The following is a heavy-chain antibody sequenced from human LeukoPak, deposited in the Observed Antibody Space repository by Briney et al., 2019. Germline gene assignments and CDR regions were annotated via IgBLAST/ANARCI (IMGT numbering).Heavy chain of an antibody. J-gene: IGHJ4*02. V-gene: IGHV4-39*07. Sequence: SETLSLTCTVSGGSISSSSYYWGWIRQPPGKGLEWIGSFYHSGSTYYNPSLKSLVTISEDTSKNQFSLRLSSVTAADTAVYYCARRSQFSYYFDYWGQGTLVTVSS. D-gene: IGHD1-26*01. CDR3: ARRSQFSYYFDY. CDR2: FYHSGST. CDR1: GGSISSSSYY.